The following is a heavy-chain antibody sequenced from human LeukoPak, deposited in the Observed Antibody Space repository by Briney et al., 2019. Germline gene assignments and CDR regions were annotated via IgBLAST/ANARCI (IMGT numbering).Heavy chain of an antibody. D-gene: IGHD6-19*01. CDR1: GFTFSNSV. J-gene: IGHJ4*02. Sequence: GGSLSLSCAASGFTFSNSVMSWVRQAPGKGVEWVSSINDSGGSAYYADSVKGRFTISRDNSKNTLYLQMNSLRAEDTAVYYCARGVSGWPYYLDYWGQGALATVSS. CDR3: ARGVSGWPYYLDY. V-gene: IGHV3-23*01. CDR2: INDSGGSA.